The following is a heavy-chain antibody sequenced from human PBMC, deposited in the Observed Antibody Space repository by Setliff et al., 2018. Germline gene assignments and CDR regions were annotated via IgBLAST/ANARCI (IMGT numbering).Heavy chain of an antibody. J-gene: IGHJ4*02. CDR2: IWDDGGYK. CDR1: GGTFTYYY. D-gene: IGHD2-15*01. Sequence: HPSETLSLTCAASGGTFTYYYWTWIRQAPGKGLEWVAIIWDDGGYKYHADSVKGRFTISRDNSKNTLYLQMNSLRPEDTAVYYCARTCSGSGCYAGLESWGQGTPVTVSS. CDR3: ARTCSGSGCYAGLES. V-gene: IGHV3-33*08.